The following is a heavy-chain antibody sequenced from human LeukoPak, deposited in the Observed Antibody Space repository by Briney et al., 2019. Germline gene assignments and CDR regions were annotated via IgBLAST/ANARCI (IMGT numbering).Heavy chain of an antibody. J-gene: IGHJ6*02. Sequence: GGSLRLPCVASGFTFDTYWMNWIRQSPGKGLEWVANIKQDGSEKNYVDSVKGRFTISRDNAKNSVYLQMNSLRADDTAVYYCARRMDVRGQGTTVTVSS. V-gene: IGHV3-7*03. CDR3: ARRMDV. CDR2: IKQDGSEK. CDR1: GFTFDTYW.